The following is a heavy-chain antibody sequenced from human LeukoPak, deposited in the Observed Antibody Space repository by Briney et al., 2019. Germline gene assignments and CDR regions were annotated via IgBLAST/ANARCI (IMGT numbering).Heavy chain of an antibody. CDR3: AKDVGSSWYLDFDY. CDR2: ISYDGSNK. D-gene: IGHD6-13*01. Sequence: PGGSLRLSCAASGFTFSSYGMHWVRRAPGKGLEWVAVISYDGSNKYYADSVKGRFTISRDNSKNTLYLQMNSLRAEDTAVYYCAKDVGSSWYLDFDYWGQGTLVTVSS. V-gene: IGHV3-30*18. J-gene: IGHJ4*02. CDR1: GFTFSSYG.